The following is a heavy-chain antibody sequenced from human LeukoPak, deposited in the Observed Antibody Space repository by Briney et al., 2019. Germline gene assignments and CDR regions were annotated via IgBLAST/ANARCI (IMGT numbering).Heavy chain of an antibody. CDR2: IYSGGKT. D-gene: IGHD2/OR15-2a*01. CDR3: ARDLSYFDY. V-gene: IGHV3-53*01. J-gene: IGHJ4*02. CDR1: GLIVRSNY. Sequence: GGSLRLSCAASGLIVRSNYISWVRQTPGKGLEWVSVIYSGGKTYYADSVKGRFTISRDDSMNTLYLQMNNVRAEDTAIYYCARDLSYFDYWGQGTLVTVSS.